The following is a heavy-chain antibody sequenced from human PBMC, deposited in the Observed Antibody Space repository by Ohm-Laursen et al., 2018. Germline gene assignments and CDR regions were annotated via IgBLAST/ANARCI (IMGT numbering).Heavy chain of an antibody. J-gene: IGHJ6*02. CDR2: IKSTDDTR. CDR3: ARDFEWATDV. Sequence: GPSVKVSCKSSGYSFNSNHMQWLRQAPGQGLGWMGIIKSTDDTRTYAQKFQGRVTMTKDRSTSTVYMELSSPRSDDTAGYYCARDFEWATDVWGQGTLVTVSS. CDR1: GYSFNSNH. D-gene: IGHD3-3*01. V-gene: IGHV1-46*02.